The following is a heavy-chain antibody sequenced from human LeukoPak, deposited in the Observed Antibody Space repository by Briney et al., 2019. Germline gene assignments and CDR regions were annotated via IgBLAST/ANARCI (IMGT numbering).Heavy chain of an antibody. V-gene: IGHV3-23*01. CDR3: AKESTVTPGNVNWFDP. CDR1: GFTFSTYA. J-gene: IGHJ5*02. CDR2: TSGSGGST. Sequence: GGSLRLSCAASGFTFSTYAMSWVRQAPGKGLEWVSTTSGSGGSTYYADSVKGRFTISRDNFKNRLYLKMNSLRAEDTAVYYCAKESTVTPGNVNWFDPWGQGTLVTVSS. D-gene: IGHD4-17*01.